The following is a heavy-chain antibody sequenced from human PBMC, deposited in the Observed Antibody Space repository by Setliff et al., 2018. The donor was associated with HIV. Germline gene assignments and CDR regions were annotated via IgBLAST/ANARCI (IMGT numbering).Heavy chain of an antibody. Sequence: ASVKVSCKPSGYTFTTYGLSWVRQAPGQGLEWMGWISTYSDETSSSQNLQGRLTMTTDTSTGTAYMELRSLRSEDTAVYYCARDRSYYPNYFDYWGQGTLVTVSS. CDR3: ARDRSYYPNYFDY. J-gene: IGHJ4*02. CDR2: ISTYSDET. D-gene: IGHD1-26*01. CDR1: GYTFTTYG. V-gene: IGHV1-18*01.